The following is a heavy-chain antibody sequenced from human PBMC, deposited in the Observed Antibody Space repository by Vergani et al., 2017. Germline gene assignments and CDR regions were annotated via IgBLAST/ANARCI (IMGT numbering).Heavy chain of an antibody. CDR1: GFTFSSNY. Sequence: EVQLVESGGGLIQPGGSLRLSCAASGFTFSSNYMSWVRQAPGKGLEWVSVIYSGGSTYYADSVKGRFTISRDNSKNTLYLQMNSLRAEDTAVYYCARELFSSWYEGPYGMDVWGQGTTVTVSS. D-gene: IGHD6-13*01. CDR3: ARELFSSWYEGPYGMDV. J-gene: IGHJ6*02. CDR2: IYSGGST. V-gene: IGHV3-53*01.